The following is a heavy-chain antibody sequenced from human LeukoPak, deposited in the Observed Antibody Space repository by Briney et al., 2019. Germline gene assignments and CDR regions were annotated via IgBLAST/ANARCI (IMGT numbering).Heavy chain of an antibody. D-gene: IGHD3-22*01. V-gene: IGHV3-30*04. J-gene: IGHJ4*02. CDR3: AKGMIVVVITGALDY. CDR1: GFTFSGHT. Sequence: GGSLRLSCAASGFTFSGHTMHWVRQAPGKGLEWVALILYDGSNTYYADSVKGRFTISRDNSKNTLYLQMNSLRAEDTAVYYCAKGMIVVVITGALDYWGQGTLVTVSS. CDR2: ILYDGSNT.